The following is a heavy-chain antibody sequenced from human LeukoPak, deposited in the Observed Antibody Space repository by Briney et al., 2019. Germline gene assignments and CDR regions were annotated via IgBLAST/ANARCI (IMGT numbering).Heavy chain of an antibody. V-gene: IGHV1-18*01. Sequence: ASVKVSCKASGYIFTNFGISWVRQARGQGLEWMGWISGYNGNTNYAQKLQGRVTMTTDTSTSTAYMELRSLRSDDTAVYYCARRSTTRRFDPWGQGTLVTVSS. CDR3: ARRSTTRRFDP. CDR1: GYIFTNFG. D-gene: IGHD5/OR15-5a*01. CDR2: ISGYNGNT. J-gene: IGHJ5*02.